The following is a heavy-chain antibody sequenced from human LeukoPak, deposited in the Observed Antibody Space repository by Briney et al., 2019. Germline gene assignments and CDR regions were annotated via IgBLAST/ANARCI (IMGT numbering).Heavy chain of an antibody. CDR1: GFTFSSYS. V-gene: IGHV3-48*02. D-gene: IGHD3-10*01. CDR2: ISSSSSTI. Sequence: GGSLRLSCAASGFTFSSYSMNWVRQAPGKGLEWVSYISSSSSTIYYADSVKGRFTISRDNAKNSLYLQMNSLRDEDTAVYYCARDGTYGSGSYHWFDPWGQGTLVTVSS. CDR3: ARDGTYGSGSYHWFDP. J-gene: IGHJ5*02.